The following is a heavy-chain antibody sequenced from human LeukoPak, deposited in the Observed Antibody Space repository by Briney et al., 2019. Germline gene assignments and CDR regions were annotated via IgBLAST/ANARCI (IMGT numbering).Heavy chain of an antibody. Sequence: PGGSLRLSCAASGFTFSSYGMHWVRQAPGKGLEWVAFIRYDGSNKYYADSVKGRFTISRDNSKNTLYLQMSSLRAEDTAVYYCAKDEAHSYAYGTYYFDYWGQGTLVTVSS. D-gene: IGHD5-18*01. CDR2: IRYDGSNK. V-gene: IGHV3-30*02. CDR1: GFTFSSYG. CDR3: AKDEAHSYAYGTYYFDY. J-gene: IGHJ4*02.